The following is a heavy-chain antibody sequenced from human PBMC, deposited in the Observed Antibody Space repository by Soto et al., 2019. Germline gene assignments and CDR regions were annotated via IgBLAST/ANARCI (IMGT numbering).Heavy chain of an antibody. CDR1: GFTVSSND. D-gene: IGHD3-22*01. CDR2: IYSGGST. J-gene: IGHJ3*01. CDR3: ATRPLLPGAP. V-gene: IGHV3-53*01. Sequence: EVQLVESGGGLIQPGGSLRLSCAASGFTVSSNDMNWVRQAPGKGLEWVSLIYSGGSTYYADSLKGRFTISRDNSKNTLYLQMSSLRAEDTAVYYCATRPLLPGAPWGQGTMVTVSS.